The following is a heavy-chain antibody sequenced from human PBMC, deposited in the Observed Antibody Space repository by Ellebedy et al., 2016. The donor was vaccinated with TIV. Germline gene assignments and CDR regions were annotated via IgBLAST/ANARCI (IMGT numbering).Heavy chain of an antibody. CDR1: GITFSQYW. V-gene: IGHV3-7*03. Sequence: GESLKISCAASGITFSQYWMNWVRQAPGKGLEWLANINQDGTVPDYLDSLKGRFSISRDNAKNLLFLQMHSLRDDDTAMYYCAGGTGLIFDLWGRGTLVTVSS. CDR2: INQDGTVP. CDR3: AGGTGLIFDL. J-gene: IGHJ2*01.